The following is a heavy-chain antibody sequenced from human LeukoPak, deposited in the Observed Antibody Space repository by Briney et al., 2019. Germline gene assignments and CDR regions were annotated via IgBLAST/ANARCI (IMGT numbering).Heavy chain of an antibody. Sequence: GGSLGLSCVASGFYFGGHAMHWLRQAPGKGLEWVAYITYGSDTIFYADSVKGRFTVSRDNAKNSLYLQMNSLRAEDTAVYYCARAGNYRFDYWGQGTLVTVSS. V-gene: IGHV3-48*04. CDR1: GFYFGGHA. CDR3: ARAGNYRFDY. J-gene: IGHJ4*02. CDR2: ITYGSDTI. D-gene: IGHD1-7*01.